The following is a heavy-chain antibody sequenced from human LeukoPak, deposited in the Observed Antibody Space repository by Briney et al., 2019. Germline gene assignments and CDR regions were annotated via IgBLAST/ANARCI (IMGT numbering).Heavy chain of an antibody. D-gene: IGHD3-22*01. CDR3: AKDSSLSNYYDSSGYYGRYFDY. V-gene: IGHV3-9*01. CDR2: ISWNSGSI. Sequence: GGSLRLSCAASGFTFDDYAMHWVRQAPGKGQEWVSGISWNSGSIGYADSVKGRFTISRDNAKNSLYLQMNSLRAEDTALYYCAKDSSLSNYYDSSGYYGRYFDYWGQGTLVTVSS. J-gene: IGHJ4*02. CDR1: GFTFDDYA.